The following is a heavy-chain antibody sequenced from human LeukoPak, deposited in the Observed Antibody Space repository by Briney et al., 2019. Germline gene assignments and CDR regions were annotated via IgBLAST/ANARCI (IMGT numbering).Heavy chain of an antibody. CDR3: ARDSADYYGSSRYYWSWFDP. CDR1: GYTFTSYG. D-gene: IGHD3-22*01. J-gene: IGHJ5*02. Sequence: ASVKVSCKASGYTFTSYGISWVRQAPGQGLEWMGWINPNTGGTNYAQKFQGRVTMTRDTSITTVYMEVSSLTSDDTAVYYCARDSADYYGSSRYYWSWFDPWGQGTLVTVSS. CDR2: INPNTGGT. V-gene: IGHV1-2*02.